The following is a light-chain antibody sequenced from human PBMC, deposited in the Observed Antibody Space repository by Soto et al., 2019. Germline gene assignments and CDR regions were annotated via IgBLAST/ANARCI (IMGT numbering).Light chain of an antibody. CDR3: QQGYSHIVT. CDR1: QSISTY. J-gene: IGKJ4*01. CDR2: GTS. Sequence: DIRLTQSPSPLSASVGDTVTITCRASQSISTYLNWFQQKPGKAPKLLIYGTSTLLSGVPSRFSGSGSGTDFDLTISSLQPEDSATYYCQQGYSHIVTFGGGTKVEI. V-gene: IGKV1-39*01.